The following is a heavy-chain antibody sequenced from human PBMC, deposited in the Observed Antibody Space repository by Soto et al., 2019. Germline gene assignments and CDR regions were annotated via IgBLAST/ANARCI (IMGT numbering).Heavy chain of an antibody. D-gene: IGHD2-15*01. CDR2: IDPSDSYT. Sequence: GESLKISCNGSGYSFTIYWISWVRQMPGKGLEWMGRIDPSDSYTNHSPSFQGHVTISADKSISTAYLRWSSLKASDTAMYYCARLNCSGGSCSYYYYYGMDVWGQGTTVTVSS. CDR1: GYSFTIYW. V-gene: IGHV5-10-1*01. J-gene: IGHJ6*02. CDR3: ARLNCSGGSCSYYYYYGMDV.